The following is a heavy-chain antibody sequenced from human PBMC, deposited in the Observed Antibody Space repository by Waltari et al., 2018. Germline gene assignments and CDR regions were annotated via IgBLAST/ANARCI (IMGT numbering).Heavy chain of an antibody. J-gene: IGHJ4*02. D-gene: IGHD2-15*01. Sequence: QVQLQESGPGLVKPSETLSLTCSVSGGPISRWYWSWIRQTAGKGLEGLEWIGRIYSSGSTNYKPSLKSRVTMSMDTSKNQISLKMSSVTAADTAVYYCATGSGDFDHWGQGILVIVST. V-gene: IGHV4-4*07. CDR1: GGPISRWY. CDR2: IYSSGST. CDR3: ATGSGDFDH.